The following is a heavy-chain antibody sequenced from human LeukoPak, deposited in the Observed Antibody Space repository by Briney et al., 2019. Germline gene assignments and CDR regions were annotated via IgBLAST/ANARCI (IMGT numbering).Heavy chain of an antibody. Sequence: ASVKVSCKASGYTFTGYYMHWVRQAPGQGLEWMGWINPNSGDTNYAQKFQGRVTMTRDTSISTAYMELSRLRSDDTAVYYCGRVRYRLAETYIDYWGQGTLVTVSS. D-gene: IGHD3-16*01. CDR3: GRVRYRLAETYIDY. CDR2: INPNSGDT. V-gene: IGHV1-2*02. CDR1: GYTFTGYY. J-gene: IGHJ4*02.